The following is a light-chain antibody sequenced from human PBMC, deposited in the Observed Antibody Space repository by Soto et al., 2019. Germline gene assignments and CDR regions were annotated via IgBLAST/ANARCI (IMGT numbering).Light chain of an antibody. CDR3: QTWGTGPWV. CDR2: VNTDGSH. J-gene: IGLJ3*02. V-gene: IGLV4-69*01. CDR1: SGHSSNA. Sequence: QSVLTQSPSASAFLGASVKLTCTLSSGHSSNAIAWHQQQPEKGPRYLMKVNTDGSHSKGDGIPDRFSGSSSGAERYLTISSLQSEDEADYYCQTWGTGPWVFGGGTKLTVL.